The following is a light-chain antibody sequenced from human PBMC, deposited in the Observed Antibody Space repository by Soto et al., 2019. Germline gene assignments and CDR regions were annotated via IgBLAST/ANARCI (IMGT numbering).Light chain of an antibody. CDR3: QQYGRSPTGT. Sequence: EIVLTQSPGTLSLSPGERATLSCRASQSVSSSYLAWYQQKPGQAPRLLIYGAYSRATGIPDRFSGSGSGTDFTLTISRLEPEDFAVYYCQQYGRSPTGTFGQGTKVEIK. CDR2: GAY. CDR1: QSVSSSY. J-gene: IGKJ1*01. V-gene: IGKV3-20*01.